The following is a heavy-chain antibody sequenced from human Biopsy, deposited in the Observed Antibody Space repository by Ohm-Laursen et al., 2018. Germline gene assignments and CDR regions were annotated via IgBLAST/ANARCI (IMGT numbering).Heavy chain of an antibody. J-gene: IGHJ2*01. CDR2: VYYTGST. Sequence: LSLTCTVSGASISSYYWSWIRQPPGKGLQWIGYVYYTGSTDYNPSLQSRVTISVDTSKNHFSLRLRSVTPADTAIYYCARDRGYYSDRTVPGYFDLWGRGTLVTVSS. D-gene: IGHD3-22*01. CDR3: ARDRGYYSDRTVPGYFDL. CDR1: GASISSYY. V-gene: IGHV4-59*01.